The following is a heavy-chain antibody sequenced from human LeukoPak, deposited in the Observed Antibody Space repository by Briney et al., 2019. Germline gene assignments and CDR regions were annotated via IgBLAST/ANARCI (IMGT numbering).Heavy chain of an antibody. J-gene: IGHJ4*02. CDR3: ARDHGIVGATHFDY. CDR2: ISYDGSNK. D-gene: IGHD1-26*01. Sequence: SCKVSGYTLTELSMHWVRQAPGKGLEWVAVISYDGSNKYYADSVKGRFTISRDNSKNTLYLQMNSLRAEDTAVYYCARDHGIVGATHFDYWGQGTLVTVSS. V-gene: IGHV3-30-3*01. CDR1: GYTLTELS.